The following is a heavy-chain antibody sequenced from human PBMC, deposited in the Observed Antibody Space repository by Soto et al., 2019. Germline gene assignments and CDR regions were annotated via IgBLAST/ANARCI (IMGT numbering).Heavy chain of an antibody. CDR2: INPSCGST. V-gene: IGHV1-46*01. CDR1: GYTFTSYY. Sequence: ASVNVSCKASGYTFTSYYMHWVRQAPGQGLEWMGIINPSCGSTSYAQKFQGRVTMTRDTSKSTVYMELSSLRSEDTAVYYCARDREIAVAGTSQRNWCDTWGQGTLV. D-gene: IGHD6-19*01. CDR3: ARDREIAVAGTSQRNWCDT. J-gene: IGHJ5*02.